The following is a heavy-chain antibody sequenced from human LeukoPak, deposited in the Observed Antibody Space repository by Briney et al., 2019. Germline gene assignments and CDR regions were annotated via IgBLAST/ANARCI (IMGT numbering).Heavy chain of an antibody. Sequence: SETLSLTCSVSGGSIISSGYYWAWIRQPPGKGLEWVASVYYTGSTYYNPSLQGRVTISIDTSKNQFSVRVTSVTAADTATYYCARNQFSYGTNWFDPWGPGTLVTVSS. CDR1: GGSIISSGYY. CDR2: VYYTGST. V-gene: IGHV4-39*01. CDR3: ARNQFSYGTNWFDP. D-gene: IGHD3-16*01. J-gene: IGHJ5*02.